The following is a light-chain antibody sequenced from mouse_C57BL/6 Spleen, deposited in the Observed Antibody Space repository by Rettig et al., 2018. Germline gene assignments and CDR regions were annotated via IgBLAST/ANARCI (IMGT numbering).Light chain of an antibody. CDR3: QQWSSNPLT. J-gene: IGKJ5*01. CDR2: LTS. CDR1: SSVSY. Sequence: QIVLTQSPALMSASPGEKVTMTCSASSSVSYMYWYQQKPRSSPKPWIYLTSNLASGVPARFSGSGSGTSYSLTISSMEAEDAATYYCQQWSSNPLTFGAGTK. V-gene: IGKV4-68*01.